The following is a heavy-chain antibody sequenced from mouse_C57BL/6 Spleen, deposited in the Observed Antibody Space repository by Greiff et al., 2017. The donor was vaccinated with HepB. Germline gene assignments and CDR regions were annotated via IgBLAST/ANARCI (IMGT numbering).Heavy chain of an antibody. D-gene: IGHD2-3*01. V-gene: IGHV1-78*01. CDR3: ARWGIYDGYYAVFDY. Sequence: QVQLKQSDAELVKPGASVQISCKVSGYTFTDHTIHWMKQRPEQGLEWIGYIYPRDGSTKYNEKFKGKATLTADKSSSTAYMQLNSLTSEDSAVYFCARWGIYDGYYAVFDYWGQGTTLTVSS. CDR2: IYPRDGST. J-gene: IGHJ2*01. CDR1: GYTFTDHT.